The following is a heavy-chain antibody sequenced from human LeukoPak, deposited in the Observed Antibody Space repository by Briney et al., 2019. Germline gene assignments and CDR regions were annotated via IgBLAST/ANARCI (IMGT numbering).Heavy chain of an antibody. V-gene: IGHV4-34*01. CDR2: INHSGST. Sequence: KPSETLSLTCAVYGGSFSGYYWSWIRQPPGKGLEWIGEINHSGSTNYNPSLKSRVTISVDTSKNQFSLKLSSVTAADTAVYYCARVRRGYYDSSGYYWSVHAFDIWGQGTMVTVSS. J-gene: IGHJ3*02. D-gene: IGHD3-22*01. CDR1: GGSFSGYY. CDR3: ARVRRGYYDSSGYYWSVHAFDI.